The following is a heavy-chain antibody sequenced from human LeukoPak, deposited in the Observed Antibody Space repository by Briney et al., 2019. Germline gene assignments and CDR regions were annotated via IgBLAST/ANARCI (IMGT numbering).Heavy chain of an antibody. V-gene: IGHV5-10-1*01. CDR2: IDPSDSYT. CDR1: GYSFTNYW. CDR3: ARSLSSGWPGLGY. Sequence: GESLRISFKGSGYSFTNYWINWVRQMPGKGLEWMGKIDPSDSYTNYSPAFQGHVTISADQSISTAYLQWSSLKASDTAMYYCARSLSSGWPGLGYWGQGALVTVSS. D-gene: IGHD6-19*01. J-gene: IGHJ4*02.